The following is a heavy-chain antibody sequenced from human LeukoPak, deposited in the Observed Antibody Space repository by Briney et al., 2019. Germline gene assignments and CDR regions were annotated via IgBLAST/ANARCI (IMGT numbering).Heavy chain of an antibody. CDR2: VGSET. D-gene: IGHD3-10*01. V-gene: IGHV3-7*03. J-gene: IGHJ4*02. Sequence: PGGSLRLSCTASGFSFSGYWMSWVRQAPGKGLEWVANVGSETLYLDSVKGRFTISRDNAKNSLYLQVNSLRADDTAVYYCARTRDYGSGTFHSFDYWGQGTLVTVSS. CDR3: ARTRDYGSGTFHSFDY. CDR1: GFSFSGYW.